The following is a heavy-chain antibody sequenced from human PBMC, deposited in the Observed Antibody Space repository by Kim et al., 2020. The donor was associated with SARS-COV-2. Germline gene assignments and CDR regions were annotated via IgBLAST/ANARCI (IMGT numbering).Heavy chain of an antibody. CDR2: ISYDGSNK. V-gene: IGHV3-30*18. CDR1: GFTFSSYG. Sequence: GGSLRLSCAASGFTFSSYGLHWVRQAPGKGLEWVAVISYDGSNKYYADSVKGPFTISRDNSNNTLYLQMYSLRAEDTAVYYCAKGRYVVVAVDATGGMDVWGQGTTVTVSS. D-gene: IGHD2-15*01. J-gene: IGHJ6*02. CDR3: AKGRYVVVAVDATGGMDV.